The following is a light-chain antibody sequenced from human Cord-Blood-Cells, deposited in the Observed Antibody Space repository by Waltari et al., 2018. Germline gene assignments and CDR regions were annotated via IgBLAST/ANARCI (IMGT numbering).Light chain of an antibody. CDR1: QSIRSY. J-gene: IGKJ1*01. CDR2: AAS. V-gene: IGKV1-39*01. CDR3: QQSYSTPRT. Sequence: DIQMPQSPSSLSAFVGDRVTITCRASQSIRSYLNWYKQKPGKAHKLLSYAASSFQSGVPSRFSGSGSGTDFTLTISSLQPEDFATYYCQQSYSTPRTFGQGTKVEIK.